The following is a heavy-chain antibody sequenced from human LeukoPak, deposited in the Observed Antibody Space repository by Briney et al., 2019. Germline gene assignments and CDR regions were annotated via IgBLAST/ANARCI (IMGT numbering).Heavy chain of an antibody. V-gene: IGHV1-2*02. D-gene: IGHD6-19*01. CDR2: ISPNSGGT. Sequence: ASVTVSCKASGYTFTGYYLHWVRQAPGQGLEWMGWISPNSGGTNYAQKFQGRVTMTRDTSISTAYMELSRLRSDDTAVYYCARRYSSGWYYFDYWGQGTLLTVSS. J-gene: IGHJ4*02. CDR1: GYTFTGYY. CDR3: ARRYSSGWYYFDY.